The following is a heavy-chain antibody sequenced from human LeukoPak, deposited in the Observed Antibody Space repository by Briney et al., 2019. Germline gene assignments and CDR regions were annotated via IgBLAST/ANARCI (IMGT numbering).Heavy chain of an antibody. J-gene: IGHJ4*02. D-gene: IGHD6-13*01. V-gene: IGHV3-21*01. CDR2: ISSSLSYI. CDR1: GFTFSSYT. CDR3: ARDIAAAGHSAIDS. Sequence: GGSLTLSCAASGFTFSSYTMNWVRQAPGKGLEWVSSISSSLSYIYYADSVKGRFTISRDNAKNSLYLQMNSPRAEDTAVYYCARDIAAAGHSAIDSWGQGTLVTVSS.